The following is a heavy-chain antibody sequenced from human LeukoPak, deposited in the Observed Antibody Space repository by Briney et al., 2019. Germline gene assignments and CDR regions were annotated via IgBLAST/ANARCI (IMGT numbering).Heavy chain of an antibody. CDR3: ARGGESYDILTGHTP. V-gene: IGHV1-69*13. CDR2: IIPIFGTA. D-gene: IGHD3-9*01. Sequence: SVKVSCKASGGTFSSYAISWVRQAPGQGLEWMGGIIPIFGTANYAQKFQGRVTITADESTSTAYMELCSLRSEDTAVYYCARGGESYDILTGHTPWGQGTLVTVSS. CDR1: GGTFSSYA. J-gene: IGHJ5*02.